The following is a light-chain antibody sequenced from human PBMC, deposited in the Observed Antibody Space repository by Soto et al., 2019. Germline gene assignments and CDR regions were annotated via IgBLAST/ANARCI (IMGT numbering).Light chain of an antibody. J-gene: IGLJ1*01. V-gene: IGLV2-14*01. CDR3: FSFTTTSTHV. CDR2: EVN. CDR1: SSDIGAYDY. Sequence: QSALTQPASLSGSPGQSITISCTGTSSDIGAYDYVSWFQQLPGKAPKLMISEVNNRPSGVSNRLSGSKSGNTAYLAISGLQVEDEAENFCFSFTTTSTHVFGTGTKLTVL.